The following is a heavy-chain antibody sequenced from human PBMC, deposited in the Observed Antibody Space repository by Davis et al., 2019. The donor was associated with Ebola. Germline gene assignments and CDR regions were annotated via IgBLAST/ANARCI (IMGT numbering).Heavy chain of an antibody. J-gene: IGHJ4*02. CDR2: ISGSGAST. CDR3: ARDTPGTFDY. Sequence: PGGSLRLSCVASGFTFSSYAMSWVRQAPGKGLEWVSGISGSGASTYSADSVKGRFTISRDNSKNTLQLQMSSLRAEDTAVYYCARDTPGTFDYWGQGTLVTVSS. CDR1: GFTFSSYA. D-gene: IGHD2-15*01. V-gene: IGHV3-23*01.